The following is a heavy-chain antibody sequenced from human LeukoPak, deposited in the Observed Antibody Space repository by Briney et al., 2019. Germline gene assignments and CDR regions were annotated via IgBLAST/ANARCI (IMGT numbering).Heavy chain of an antibody. CDR2: ISYDGSNK. D-gene: IGHD3-16*01. V-gene: IGHV3-30*04. CDR1: GFTFRSYA. Sequence: GGSLRLSCAASGFTFRSYAMHWVRQAPGRGLEWVAVISYDGSNKYYADSVKGRFTISRDNSKNTLYLQMNSLRAEDTAVYYCARRPYYDYVWGSSDYWGQGTLVTVSS. J-gene: IGHJ4*02. CDR3: ARRPYYDYVWGSSDY.